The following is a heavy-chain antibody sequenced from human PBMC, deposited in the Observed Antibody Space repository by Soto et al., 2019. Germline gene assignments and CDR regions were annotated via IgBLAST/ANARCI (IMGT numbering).Heavy chain of an antibody. V-gene: IGHV4-59*12. Sequence: TSETLSLTCTVSGGSISSYYWSWIRQPPGKGLEWIGYIYYSGSTYYADSVKGRFTISRDNSKNTLYLQMNSLRAEDTAVYYCAKDRAPIAVAPGPLDYWGQGTLVTVSS. CDR2: IYYSGST. CDR3: AKDRAPIAVAPGPLDY. CDR1: GGSISSYY. D-gene: IGHD6-19*01. J-gene: IGHJ4*02.